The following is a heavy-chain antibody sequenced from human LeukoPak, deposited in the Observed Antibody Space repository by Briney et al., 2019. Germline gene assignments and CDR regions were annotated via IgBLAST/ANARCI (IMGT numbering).Heavy chain of an antibody. Sequence: KYGESLKISCKGSGYSFTSYWSGWVRQMPGKGLEWMGIIYPGDSDTTYSPSFQAQLTISADKSISTAYLQRSSLKASDTAMDSCATSRGYTAADYWGQGTLVTVSS. CDR2: IYPGDSDT. J-gene: IGHJ4*02. V-gene: IGHV5-51*01. CDR1: GYSFTSYW. CDR3: ATSRGYTAADY. D-gene: IGHD2-2*02.